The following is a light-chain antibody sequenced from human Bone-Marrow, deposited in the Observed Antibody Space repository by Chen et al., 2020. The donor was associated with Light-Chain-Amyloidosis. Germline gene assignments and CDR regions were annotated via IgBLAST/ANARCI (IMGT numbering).Light chain of an antibody. CDR2: RDT. CDR3: QSADSSGPYEVI. J-gene: IGLJ2*01. V-gene: IGLV3-25*03. Sequence: SYELTQPPSVSVSPGKTARITCSGDDLPTKYAYWYQQKPGQAPVLVIHRDTERPSGISERFSDSSSGTTATLTISGVQAEDEADYHCQSADSSGPYEVIFGGGTKLTVL. CDR1: DLPTKY.